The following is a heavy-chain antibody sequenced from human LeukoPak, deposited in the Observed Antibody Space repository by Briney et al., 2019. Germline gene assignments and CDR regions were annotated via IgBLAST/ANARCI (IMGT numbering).Heavy chain of an antibody. CDR2: IYYSGST. Sequence: SETLSLTCTVSGGSISSSSYYWGWIRQPPGKGLEWIGSIYYSGSTYYNPSLKSRVTISVDTSKNQFSLKLSSVTAADTAVYYCARHPSYYGSGSYYNVDYWGQGTLVTVSS. V-gene: IGHV4-39*01. J-gene: IGHJ4*02. CDR3: ARHPSYYGSGSYYNVDY. CDR1: GGSISSSSYY. D-gene: IGHD3-10*01.